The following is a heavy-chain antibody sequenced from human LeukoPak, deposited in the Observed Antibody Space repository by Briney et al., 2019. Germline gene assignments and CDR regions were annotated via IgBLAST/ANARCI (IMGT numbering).Heavy chain of an antibody. Sequence: PSETLSLTCTFSGGSTTISSDNWGWIRQPPGKGREGIGIFDDSGSTYNNPTLKTPVTISVDTSKDQLSLKLTSVTAADKAVYYCARPRGIAAAWFDPWGQGTLVTVSS. J-gene: IGHJ5*02. CDR3: ARPRGIAAAWFDP. CDR2: FDDSGST. V-gene: IGHV4-39*01. CDR1: GGSTTISSDN. D-gene: IGHD6-13*01.